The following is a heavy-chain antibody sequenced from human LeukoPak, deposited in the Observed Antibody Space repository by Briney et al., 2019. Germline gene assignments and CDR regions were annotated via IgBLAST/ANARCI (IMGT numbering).Heavy chain of an antibody. CDR2: INHSGST. CDR3: ARVRSSDFWSGYYTDYDY. V-gene: IGHV4-34*01. J-gene: IGHJ4*02. Sequence: SETLSLTCAVYGGSFSGYYWSWIRQPPGKGLEWIGEINHSGSTNYNPSLKGRVTISVDTSKNQFSLKLSSVTAADTAVYYCARVRSSDFWSGYYTDYDYWGQGTLVTVSS. D-gene: IGHD3-3*01. CDR1: GGSFSGYY.